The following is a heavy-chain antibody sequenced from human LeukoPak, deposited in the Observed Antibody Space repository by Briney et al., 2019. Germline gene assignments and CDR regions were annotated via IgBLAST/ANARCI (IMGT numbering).Heavy chain of an antibody. D-gene: IGHD1-14*01. CDR1: GGSISSYY. V-gene: IGHV4-59*08. Sequence: PSETLSLTCTVSGGSISSYYWSWIRQPPGTGLEWIGYMYYSGSTNYNPSLKSRVTISVDTSKNQFSLKLSSVTVADTAVYYCARHTGPGAFDIWGQGTMVTVSS. J-gene: IGHJ3*02. CDR2: MYYSGST. CDR3: ARHTGPGAFDI.